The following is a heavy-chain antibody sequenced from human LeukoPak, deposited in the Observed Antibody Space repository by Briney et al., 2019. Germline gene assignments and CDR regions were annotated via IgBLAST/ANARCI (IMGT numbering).Heavy chain of an antibody. Sequence: AGGSLRLSCAASKFTFSTYDMHWVRRAPGKGLEWVAVISYDGSSKYYADSVKGRFTISRDNSKTTLYLQMNSLRAEDTAVYYCAKGIESSGSYYTGFDYWGQGTLVTVSS. D-gene: IGHD1-26*01. CDR2: ISYDGSSK. V-gene: IGHV3-30*18. CDR1: KFTFSTYD. J-gene: IGHJ4*02. CDR3: AKGIESSGSYYTGFDY.